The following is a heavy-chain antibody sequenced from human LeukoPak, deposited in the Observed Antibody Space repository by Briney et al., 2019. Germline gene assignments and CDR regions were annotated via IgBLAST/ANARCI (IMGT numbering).Heavy chain of an antibody. J-gene: IGHJ4*02. CDR3: ARDSIAYGSGSYLHS. D-gene: IGHD3-10*01. CDR1: GFTFKSDA. CDR2: ISYDGNKQ. V-gene: IGHV3-30*04. Sequence: GRSLRLSCAASGFTFKSDAMHWVRQAPGKALEWLAIISYDGNKQHYAESVKGRFTISSDSSRNTLFLQMNSLRAEDTAVYYCARDSIAYGSGSYLHSWGQGTLVTVSS.